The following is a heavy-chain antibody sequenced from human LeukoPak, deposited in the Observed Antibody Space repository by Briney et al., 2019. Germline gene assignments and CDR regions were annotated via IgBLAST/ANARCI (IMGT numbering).Heavy chain of an antibody. CDR1: GGSFSGYY. Sequence: SETLSLTCAVYGGSFSGYYWSWIRQPPGKGLECIGEINHGGSTNYNPSLKSRVTISVDTSKNQFSLKLSSVTAADTAVYYCARALREYGSGSYYYGMDVWGQGTTVTVSS. V-gene: IGHV4-34*01. CDR3: ARALREYGSGSYYYGMDV. J-gene: IGHJ6*02. CDR2: INHGGST. D-gene: IGHD3-10*01.